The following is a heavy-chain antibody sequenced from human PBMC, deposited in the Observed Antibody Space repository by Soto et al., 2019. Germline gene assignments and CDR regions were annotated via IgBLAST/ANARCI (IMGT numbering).Heavy chain of an antibody. Sequence: QVQLQESGPGLVKPSETLSLTCTVSGGSISSYYWSWIRQPPGKGLEWIGYIYYSGSTNYNPSLKSRVTRSVDTSQNPFSLKLSSLTAADTAVYYWAIFNWYFDLWGRGTLGTVSS. CDR2: IYYSGST. D-gene: IGHD3-9*01. CDR3: AIFNWYFDL. V-gene: IGHV4-59*08. J-gene: IGHJ2*01. CDR1: GGSISSYY.